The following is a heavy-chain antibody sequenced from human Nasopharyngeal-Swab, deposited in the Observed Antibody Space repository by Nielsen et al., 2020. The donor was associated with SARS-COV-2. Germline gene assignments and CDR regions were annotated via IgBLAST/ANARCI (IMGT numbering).Heavy chain of an antibody. V-gene: IGHV3-23*01. CDR1: GFIFNNYA. Sequence: GGSLRLSCAASGFIFNNYAMTWVRQAPGKGLQWVSAINGVGVSTYYADSVKGRFTISRDNSKNTMYLQMNSLRAEDTALYYCAKALLSSSWVHYDYYGPDVWGQGTTVTVSS. D-gene: IGHD6-13*01. J-gene: IGHJ6*02. CDR2: INGVGVST. CDR3: AKALLSSSWVHYDYYGPDV.